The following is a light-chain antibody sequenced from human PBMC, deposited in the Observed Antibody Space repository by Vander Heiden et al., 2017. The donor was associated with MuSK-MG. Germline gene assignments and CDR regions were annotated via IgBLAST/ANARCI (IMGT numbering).Light chain of an antibody. CDR2: KAS. Sequence: DIQMTQSPSTPSASVGDRVTITCRASQSISSWLAWYQQKPGKAPKLLIYKASSLESGVPSRFSGSGSGTEFTLTISSLQPDDFATYYCQQYNSYSTWTFGQGTKVEI. J-gene: IGKJ1*01. V-gene: IGKV1-5*03. CDR1: QSISSW. CDR3: QQYNSYSTWT.